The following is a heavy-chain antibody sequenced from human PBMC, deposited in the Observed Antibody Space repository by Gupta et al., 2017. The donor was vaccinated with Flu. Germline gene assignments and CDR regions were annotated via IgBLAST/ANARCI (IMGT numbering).Heavy chain of an antibody. CDR2: IYYSGST. Sequence: QVQLQESGPGLVKPSEPLSLTCTVSGGSISSYYWSWIRQPPGKGLEWIGYIYYSGSTNYNPSLKSRVTISVDTSKNQFSLKLSSVTAADTAVYYCARGGYGDYVGRLDYWGQGTLVTVSS. D-gene: IGHD4-17*01. CDR1: GGSISSYY. CDR3: ARGGYGDYVGRLDY. V-gene: IGHV4-59*01. J-gene: IGHJ4*02.